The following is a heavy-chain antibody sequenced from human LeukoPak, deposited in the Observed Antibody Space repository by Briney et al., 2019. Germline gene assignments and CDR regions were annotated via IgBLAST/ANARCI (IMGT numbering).Heavy chain of an antibody. CDR2: ISASGGTT. CDR1: GFTFSNYA. D-gene: IGHD1-7*01. V-gene: IGHV3-23*01. Sequence: GGSLRLSCAASGFTFSNYAMSWVRQAPGKGVEWVSVISASGGTTYYADSVKGRFTISRDNSKNTLYLQMSSLRAEDTAVYYRAKDSITGTYFSLDYWGQGTLVTVSS. CDR3: AKDSITGTYFSLDY. J-gene: IGHJ4*02.